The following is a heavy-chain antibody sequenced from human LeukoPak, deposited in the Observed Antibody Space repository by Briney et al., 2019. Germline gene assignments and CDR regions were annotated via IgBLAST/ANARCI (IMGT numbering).Heavy chain of an antibody. V-gene: IGHV3-9*03. CDR3: AKGGNDAFDI. Sequence: GGSLRLSCAASGFTFDDYAMHWVRHAPGKGLEWVSGISWNSGSIGYADSVKGRFTISRDNAKNSLYLQMNSLRAEDMALYYCAKGGNDAFDIWGQGTMVTVSS. D-gene: IGHD3-10*01. J-gene: IGHJ3*02. CDR1: GFTFDDYA. CDR2: ISWNSGSI.